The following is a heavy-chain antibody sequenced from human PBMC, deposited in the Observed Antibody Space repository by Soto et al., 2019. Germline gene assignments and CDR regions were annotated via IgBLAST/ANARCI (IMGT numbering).Heavy chain of an antibody. V-gene: IGHV3-23*01. D-gene: IGHD6-13*01. CDR2: ISGPDGST. Sequence: GGSLRLSCAASGFTFISYAMSWVRQSPGKGLEWVSGISGPDGSTHYADSVKGRFTISRDNSKNTLFLQMDSLRAEDTAVYYCAKDGRWIEAAGYEFDFWGQGTLVTVSS. CDR1: GFTFISYA. CDR3: AKDGRWIEAAGYEFDF. J-gene: IGHJ4*02.